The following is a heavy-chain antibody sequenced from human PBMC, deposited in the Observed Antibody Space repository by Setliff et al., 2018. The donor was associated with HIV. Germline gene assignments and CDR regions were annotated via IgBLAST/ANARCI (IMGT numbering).Heavy chain of an antibody. J-gene: IGHJ3*02. CDR2: VYPGDSDT. CDR3: ARPGRTRNYDSSGLGAFDI. D-gene: IGHD3-22*01. CDR1: GYSFTSYW. V-gene: IGHV5-51*01. Sequence: GESLKISWKGSGYSFTSYWIGWVRQMPGKGLEWLGIVYPGDSDTRYSPSFQGQVTISADKSISTAYMQWSRLTAPDTAMYYCARPGRTRNYDSSGLGAFDIWGQGTMVTVSS.